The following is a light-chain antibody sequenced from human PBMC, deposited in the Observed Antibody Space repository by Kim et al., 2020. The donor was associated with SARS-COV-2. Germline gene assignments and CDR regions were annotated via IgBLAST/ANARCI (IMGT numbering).Light chain of an antibody. V-gene: IGKV1-39*01. CDR3: QQTYIAPRT. CDR1: QSISTY. CDR2: AAS. J-gene: IGKJ1*01. Sequence: DIQMTQSPSSLSASVGDRVTITCRASQSISTYLNWYQQMPGKAPKLLIYAASNLQSGVPSRFSGSGSGTVFSLTINTLQPEDLATYFCQQTYIAPRTFGQGTKVDIK.